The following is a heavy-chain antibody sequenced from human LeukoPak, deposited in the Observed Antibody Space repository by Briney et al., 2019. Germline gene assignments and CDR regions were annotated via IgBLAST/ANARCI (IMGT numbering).Heavy chain of an antibody. CDR2: ISVYSGGT. Sequence: ASVKVSCKASGGTFSSYAISWVRQAPGQGLEWMGCISVYSGGTNYAQKLQGRVTMTTDTSTSTAYMELRSLTSDDTAIYYCARLSMGSRWYVDYWGQGTLVTVSS. V-gene: IGHV1-18*01. J-gene: IGHJ4*02. CDR3: ARLSMGSRWYVDY. CDR1: GGTFSSYA. D-gene: IGHD6-13*01.